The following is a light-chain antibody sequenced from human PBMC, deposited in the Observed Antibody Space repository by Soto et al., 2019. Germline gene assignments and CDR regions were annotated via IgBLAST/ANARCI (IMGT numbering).Light chain of an antibody. CDR1: QSVSGN. V-gene: IGKV3-15*01. J-gene: IGKJ5*01. CDR2: GAS. CDR3: QQYNNWLIT. Sequence: EMVMTQSPATLSVSPGERATLSCRASQSVSGNLAWYQQKTGQAPRLLIYGASTRATGIPARFSGSGSGTEFTLTISSLQSEDFAVYYCQQYNNWLITFGQGTRLEIK.